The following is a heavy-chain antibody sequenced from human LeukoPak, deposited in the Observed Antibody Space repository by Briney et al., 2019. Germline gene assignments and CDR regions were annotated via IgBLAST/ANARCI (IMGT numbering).Heavy chain of an antibody. V-gene: IGHV4-61*01. J-gene: IGHJ5*02. CDR2: IYYSGST. Sequence: PSETLSLTCTVSGGSISSSSYYWGWIRQPPGKGLEWIGYIYYSGSTNYNPSLKSRVTISVDTSKNQFSLKLSSVTAADTAVYYCARDLQGWFDPWGQGTLVTVSS. CDR1: GGSISSSSYY. CDR3: ARDLQGWFDP.